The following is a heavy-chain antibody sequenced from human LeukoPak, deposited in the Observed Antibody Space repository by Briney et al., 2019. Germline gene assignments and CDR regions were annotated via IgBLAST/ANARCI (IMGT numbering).Heavy chain of an antibody. CDR2: MNPNSGNT. CDR1: GYAFTSYD. V-gene: IGHV1-8*03. D-gene: IGHD3-3*01. J-gene: IGHJ3*02. Sequence: GASVKVSCKASGYAFTSYDINWVRQATGQGLEWMGWMNPNSGNTGYAQKFQGRVTITMNTSISTAYMELSSLRSEDTAVYYCARRTLTIRTFDIWGQGTMVTVSS. CDR3: ARRTLTIRTFDI.